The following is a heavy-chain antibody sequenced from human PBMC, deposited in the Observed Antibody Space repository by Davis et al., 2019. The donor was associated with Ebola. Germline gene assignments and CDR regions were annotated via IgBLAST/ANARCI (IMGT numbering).Heavy chain of an antibody. CDR2: INPSSGST. V-gene: IGHV1-46*02. Sequence: ASVKVSCKASGYTFNTYYMHWLRQAPGEGLEWMGVINPSSGSTSSSQRLQGRVTMTSDTSTSTVNMELTSLRSEDTAVYYCARDMTRAVDFWSGFYFFDSWGQGTLVIVSS. J-gene: IGHJ4*02. CDR3: ARDMTRAVDFWSGFYFFDS. CDR1: GYTFNTYY. D-gene: IGHD3-3*01.